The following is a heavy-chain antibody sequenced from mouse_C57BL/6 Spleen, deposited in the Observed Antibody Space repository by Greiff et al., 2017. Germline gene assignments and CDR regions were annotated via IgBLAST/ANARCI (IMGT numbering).Heavy chain of an antibody. J-gene: IGHJ3*01. V-gene: IGHV1-53*01. CDR3: ARTFAY. Sequence: VQLQQPGTELVKPGASVKLSCKASGYTFTSYWMHWVKQRPGQGLEWIGNINPSNGGTKYNEKFKSKATLTVEEASSTAYMQLSSLTSEESAVFYCARTFAYWGQAPLVTVSA. CDR1: GYTFTSYW. CDR2: INPSNGGT.